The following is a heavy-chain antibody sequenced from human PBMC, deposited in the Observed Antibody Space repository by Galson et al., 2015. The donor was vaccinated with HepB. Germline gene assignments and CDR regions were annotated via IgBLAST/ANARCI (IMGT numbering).Heavy chain of an antibody. CDR1: GFTFSSYG. CDR2: ISYDGSNK. CDR3: AKDQTGTISY. Sequence: SLRLSCAASGFTFSSYGMHWVRQAPGKGLEWVAVISYDGSNKYYADSVKGRFTISRDNSKNTLYLQMNSLRAEDTAVYYCAKDQTGTISYWGQGTLVTVSS. J-gene: IGHJ4*02. D-gene: IGHD1-7*01. V-gene: IGHV3-30*18.